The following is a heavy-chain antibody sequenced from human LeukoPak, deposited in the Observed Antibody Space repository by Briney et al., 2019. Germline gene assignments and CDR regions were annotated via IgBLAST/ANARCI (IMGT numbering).Heavy chain of an antibody. J-gene: IGHJ4*02. Sequence: ETLSLTCTVSGGSISSYYWSWIRQPPGKGLEWVSVIYSGGSTYYADSVKGRFTISRDNSKNTLYLQMNSLRAEDTAVYYCARESMVLYGSGSYPHWGQGTLVTVSS. CDR3: ARESMVLYGSGSYPH. D-gene: IGHD3-10*01. CDR2: IYSGGST. CDR1: GGSISSYY. V-gene: IGHV3-66*01.